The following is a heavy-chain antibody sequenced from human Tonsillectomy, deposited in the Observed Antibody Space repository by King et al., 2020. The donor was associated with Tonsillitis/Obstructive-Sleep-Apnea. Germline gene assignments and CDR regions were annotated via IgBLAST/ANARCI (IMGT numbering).Heavy chain of an antibody. CDR3: ARAGGPPKGLVVPAANEDYYYYYYMDV. D-gene: IGHD2-2*01. J-gene: IGHJ6*03. Sequence: VQLVESGGGLVQPGGSLRLSCAASGFTFSSYWMHWVRQAPGKGLVWVSRINSDGSSTSYADSVKGRFTISRDNAKNTLFLQINSLRAEDTAVYYCARAGGPPKGLVVPAANEDYYYYYYMDVWGKGTTVTVSS. CDR1: GFTFSSYW. V-gene: IGHV3-74*01. CDR2: INSDGSST.